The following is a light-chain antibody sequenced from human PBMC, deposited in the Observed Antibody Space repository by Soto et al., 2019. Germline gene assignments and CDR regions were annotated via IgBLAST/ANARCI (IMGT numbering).Light chain of an antibody. J-gene: IGLJ2*01. CDR1: RLGDKF. V-gene: IGLV3-1*01. CDR3: QTWDSSTAI. CDR2: KDT. Sequence: SYELTQPPSVSVSPGQTASITCSGDRLGDKFASWYHQKPGQAPVLVIYKDTRRPSGIPERFSGSNSGNTATLTISGTQTMDEADYYCQTWDSSTAIFGGGTQLTVL.